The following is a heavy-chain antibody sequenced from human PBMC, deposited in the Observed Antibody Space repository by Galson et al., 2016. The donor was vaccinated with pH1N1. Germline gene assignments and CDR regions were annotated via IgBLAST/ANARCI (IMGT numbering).Heavy chain of an antibody. CDR1: GFSLSTSGMC. CDR2: IDWDDDK. D-gene: IGHD4-17*01. Sequence: PALVKPTQTLTLTCTFSGFSLSTSGMCVSWIRQPPGKALGWLALIDWDDDKYYSTSLKTRLTISKDTSKNQVVLTMTNMDPVDTATYYCARFNYGHYVNYFDYWGQGTLVTVSS. J-gene: IGHJ4*02. V-gene: IGHV2-70*01. CDR3: ARFNYGHYVNYFDY.